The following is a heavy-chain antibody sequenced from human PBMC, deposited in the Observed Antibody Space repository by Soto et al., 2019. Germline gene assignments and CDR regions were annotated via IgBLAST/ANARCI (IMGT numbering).Heavy chain of an antibody. CDR2: ISSSSSYT. D-gene: IGHD6-19*01. CDR1: GFTFSDYY. J-gene: IGHJ4*02. Sequence: QVQLVESGGGLVKPGGSLRLSCAASGFTFSDYYMSWIRQAPGKGLEWVSYISSSSSYTNYADSVKGRFTISRDSAKNSLSLQMNSLRAEDTAVYYCARELVGGYSSGWCDYWGQGTLVTVSS. V-gene: IGHV3-11*05. CDR3: ARELVGGYSSGWCDY.